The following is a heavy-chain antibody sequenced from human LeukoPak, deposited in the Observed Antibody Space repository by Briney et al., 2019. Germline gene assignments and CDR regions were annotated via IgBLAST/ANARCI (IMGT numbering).Heavy chain of an antibody. Sequence: ASVKVSCKASGYTFTGYYMHWVRQAPGQGLEWMGWINPNSGGTNYAQKFQGWVTMTRDTSISTAYMELSRLRSDDTAVYYCARQGHYCSGGSCHRWGLDIDYWGQGTLVTVSS. CDR3: ARQGHYCSGGSCHRWGLDIDY. J-gene: IGHJ4*02. D-gene: IGHD2-15*01. CDR1: GYTFTGYY. V-gene: IGHV1-2*04. CDR2: INPNSGGT.